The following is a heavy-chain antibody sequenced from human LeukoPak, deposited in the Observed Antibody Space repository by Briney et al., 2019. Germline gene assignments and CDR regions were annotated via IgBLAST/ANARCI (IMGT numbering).Heavy chain of an antibody. CDR2: IIPILGIA. J-gene: IGHJ4*02. Sequence: SVKVSCKASGGTFSSYTISWVRQAPGQGLEWMGRIIPILGIANYAQKFQGRVTITADKSTSTAYMEQSSLRSEDTAVYYCARGSYYDSSGYYLQMAYFDYWGQGTLVTVSS. D-gene: IGHD3-22*01. V-gene: IGHV1-69*02. CDR1: GGTFSSYT. CDR3: ARGSYYDSSGYYLQMAYFDY.